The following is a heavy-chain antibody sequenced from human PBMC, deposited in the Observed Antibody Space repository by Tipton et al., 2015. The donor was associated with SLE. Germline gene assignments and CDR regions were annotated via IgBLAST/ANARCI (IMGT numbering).Heavy chain of an antibody. D-gene: IGHD7-27*01. J-gene: IGHJ6*03. Sequence: TLSLTCAVSGDSISSNKWWSWVRQPPGKGLQWIGEIFHSGRTNYNPSLKSRLTMSLDKSKNRFSLRLSSVTAADTAVYYCAARTGDVLYYYYMDVWGKGTTVTVSS. V-gene: IGHV4-4*02. CDR2: IFHSGRT. CDR3: AARTGDVLYYYYMDV. CDR1: GDSISSNKW.